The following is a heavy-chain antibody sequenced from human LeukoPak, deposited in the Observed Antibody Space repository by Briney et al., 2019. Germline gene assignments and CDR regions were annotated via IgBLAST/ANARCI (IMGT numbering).Heavy chain of an antibody. CDR3: ARPSLKGVTTSEPRAFDY. CDR2: INDSGST. CDR1: GGSISSGSYY. V-gene: IGHV4-39*07. J-gene: IGHJ4*02. Sequence: SETLSLTCTVSGGSISSGSYYWGWIRQPPGKGLEWIGEINDSGSTNYNPSLKSRVTISVDTSKNQFSLKLSSVTAADTAVYYCARPSLKGVTTSEPRAFDYWGQGTLVTVSS. D-gene: IGHD4-17*01.